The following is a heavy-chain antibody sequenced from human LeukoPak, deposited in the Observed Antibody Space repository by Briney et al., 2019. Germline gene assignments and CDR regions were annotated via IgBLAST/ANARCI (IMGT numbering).Heavy chain of an antibody. CDR3: AKLPGYYDSSGDY. V-gene: IGHV3-30*18. CDR2: ISYDGSNK. Sequence: PGGSLSLSCAASGFTFSSYGMHWVRQAPGKGLEWVAVISYDGSNKYYADSVKGRFTISRDNSKNTLYLQMSSLRAEDTAVYYCAKLPGYYDSSGDYWGQGTLVTVSS. J-gene: IGHJ4*02. D-gene: IGHD3-22*01. CDR1: GFTFSSYG.